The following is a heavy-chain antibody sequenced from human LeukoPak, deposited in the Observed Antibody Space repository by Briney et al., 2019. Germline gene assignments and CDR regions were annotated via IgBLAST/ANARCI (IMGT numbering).Heavy chain of an antibody. CDR1: GFTFSDYY. J-gene: IGHJ4*02. CDR3: AKQPTPQIVGEHYYFDY. D-gene: IGHD1-26*01. V-gene: IGHV3-23*01. Sequence: GGSLRLSCAASGFTFSDYYMSWIRQAPGKGLEWVSVISGSVTGGVTYNANSVTSRFTMSRDNSNNTVSMQMNYLRAEDTVTYYCAKQPTPQIVGEHYYFDYWGQGTLVTVST. CDR2: ISGSVTGGVT.